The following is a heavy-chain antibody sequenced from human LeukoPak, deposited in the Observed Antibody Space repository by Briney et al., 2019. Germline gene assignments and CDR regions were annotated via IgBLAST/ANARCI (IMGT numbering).Heavy chain of an antibody. CDR3: ARGRWGSVTNGY. Sequence: ASVKVSCKASGYTFTGYYMHWVRQAPGQGLEWLGWINPNSGGTKYAQKFQGRVTMTRDTSISTAYMELSRLRSDDTAVYYCARGRWGSVTNGYWGQGTLVTVSS. V-gene: IGHV1-2*02. CDR1: GYTFTGYY. CDR2: INPNSGGT. D-gene: IGHD4-17*01. J-gene: IGHJ4*02.